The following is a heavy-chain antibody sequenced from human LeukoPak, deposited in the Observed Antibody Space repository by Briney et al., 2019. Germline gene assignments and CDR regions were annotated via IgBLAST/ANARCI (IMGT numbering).Heavy chain of an antibody. Sequence: GGSLRLSCVASGFTFGKYWMAWVRQAPGKGLEWLANIEQDGSEEYYLDSVRGRFTVSRDNAKNTLYLQMNSLRAEDTAVYYCSNGIYDRSYWGQGAQVTVSS. D-gene: IGHD3-22*01. V-gene: IGHV3-7*01. CDR2: IEQDGSEE. CDR3: SNGIYDRSY. J-gene: IGHJ4*02. CDR1: GFTFGKYW.